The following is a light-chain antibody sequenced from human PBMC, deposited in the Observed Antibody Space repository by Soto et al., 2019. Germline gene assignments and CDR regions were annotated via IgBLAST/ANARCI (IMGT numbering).Light chain of an antibody. CDR1: QSILYSSNNKNY. CDR2: WAS. Sequence: DIVMTQSPDSLAVSLGERATINCKSSQSILYSSNNKNYLAWYQQKTGQPPKLLIHWASTRESGVPDRFSGSGSGTDFALTISALQAEDVAVYYCQQYYPTPLYSFGQGTKLEIK. J-gene: IGKJ2*01. V-gene: IGKV4-1*01. CDR3: QQYYPTPLYS.